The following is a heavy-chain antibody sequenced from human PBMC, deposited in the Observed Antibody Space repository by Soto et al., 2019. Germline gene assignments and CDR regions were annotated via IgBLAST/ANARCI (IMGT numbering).Heavy chain of an antibody. D-gene: IGHD7-27*01. CDR2: ISGSGGSP. J-gene: IGHJ1*01. CDR1: GFTFSSHP. V-gene: IGHV3-23*01. CDR3: AKNPPKATPGANSFNT. Sequence: PGGSLRLSCLASGFTFSSHPMTWVRQAPGKGLEWVSTISGSGGSPHYADSVKGRFTISRDNSKNTLYLQMNSLSAEDSAVYYCAKNPPKATPGANSFNTGGRGPLFPVSS.